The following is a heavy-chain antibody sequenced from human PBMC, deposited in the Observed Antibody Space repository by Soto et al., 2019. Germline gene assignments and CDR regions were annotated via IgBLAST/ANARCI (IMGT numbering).Heavy chain of an antibody. V-gene: IGHV1-69*02. CDR1: GGTFSSFV. Sequence: QVQLVQSGAAVKKPGSSVKVSCKASGGTFSSFVISWVRQAPGQGLEWMGRIIPSIGIINYAQKFQGRVTITADTSTSTAYRELRSLSSTETAVYYCAGGGDMNFHSDSSAEPGYWGQGTLVTVSS. CDR3: AGGGDMNFHSDSSAEPGY. J-gene: IGHJ4*02. CDR2: IIPSIGII. D-gene: IGHD3-22*01.